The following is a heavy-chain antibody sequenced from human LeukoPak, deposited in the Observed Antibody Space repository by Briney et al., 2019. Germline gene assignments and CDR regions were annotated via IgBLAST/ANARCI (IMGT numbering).Heavy chain of an antibody. D-gene: IGHD3-10*01. Sequence: GSSLRLSCGASGFTFSNYGMHWVRHAPGKGLEFVALIWYDGSDKYYADSVKGRFTISRDNSKNTLYLKMNTLREEDTAVYYCARDLQTGSGSYYNPVDYWGQGTLVTVSS. CDR2: IWYDGSDK. J-gene: IGHJ4*02. V-gene: IGHV3-33*01. CDR1: GFTFSNYG. CDR3: ARDLQTGSGSYYNPVDY.